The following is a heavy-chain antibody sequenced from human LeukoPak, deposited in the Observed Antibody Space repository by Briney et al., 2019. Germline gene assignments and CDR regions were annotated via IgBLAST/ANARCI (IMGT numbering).Heavy chain of an antibody. CDR2: IYYSGST. Sequence: SETLSLTCTVSGGSISSSSYYWGWIRQPPGKGLEWIGSIYYSGSTYYNPSLKSRVTISVDTSKNQFSLKLNSVTPEDTAVYYCARESGSYSSSYRFDSWGQGTLVTVSS. J-gene: IGHJ4*02. CDR3: ARESGSYSSSYRFDS. V-gene: IGHV4-39*02. CDR1: GGSISSSSYY. D-gene: IGHD6-6*01.